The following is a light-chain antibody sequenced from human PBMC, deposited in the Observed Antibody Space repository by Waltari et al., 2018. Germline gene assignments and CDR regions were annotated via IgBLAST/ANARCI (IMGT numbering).Light chain of an antibody. CDR3: QQSYSTPWT. V-gene: IGKV1-39*01. CDR1: QSISSY. Sequence: DIVMTQSPSSLSASVGDRVTIPCRASQSISSYLNWYQQKPGKAPKLLIYAASSLQSGVPSRFSGSGSGTDFTLTISSLQPEDFATYYCQQSYSTPWTFGQGTKVEIK. J-gene: IGKJ1*01. CDR2: AAS.